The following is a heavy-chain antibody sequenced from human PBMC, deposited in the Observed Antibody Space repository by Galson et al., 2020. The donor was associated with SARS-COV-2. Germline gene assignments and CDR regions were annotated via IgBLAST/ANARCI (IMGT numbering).Heavy chain of an antibody. J-gene: IGHJ4*02. V-gene: IGHV3-15*01. CDR3: TRGYCSGGSCYSAPDY. CDR2: XXXXXXXXTT. CDR1: GLTFSNAW. D-gene: IGHD2-15*01. Sequence: PGGSLRLSCAASGLTFSNAWMSWVRQAPXKGLEWVGRXXXXXXXXTTDYAAPVKGKFTISRDDSKSTLYRQMNSLNTEDTAVYYCTRGYCSGGSCYSAPDYWGQGTLVTVSS.